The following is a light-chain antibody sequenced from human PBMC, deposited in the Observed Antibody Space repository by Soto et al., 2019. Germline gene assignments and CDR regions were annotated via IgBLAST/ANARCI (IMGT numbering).Light chain of an antibody. V-gene: IGLV1-40*01. J-gene: IGLJ2*01. CDR2: GNS. CDR3: QSYDSSLSGSGVV. Sequence: QSVLTQPPSVSGAPGQRVTISCTGSSSNIGAGYDVHWYQQLPGTAPKLLIYGNSNRPSGVPDRFSGSKSGTSASLAITGLQAEDEADYYCQSYDSSLSGSGVVFGGGTSSPS. CDR1: SSNIGAGYD.